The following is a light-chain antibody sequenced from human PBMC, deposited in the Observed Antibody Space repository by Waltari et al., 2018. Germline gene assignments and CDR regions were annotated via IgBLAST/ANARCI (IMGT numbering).Light chain of an antibody. V-gene: IGKV3-20*01. CDR1: QSVSRT. CDR2: DAS. CDR3: QKYGTLPAT. J-gene: IGKJ1*01. Sequence: EIVLTQSPGTLSLSPGERATLSCRASQSVSRTLAWYQQKPGQPPRLLIYDASTRATGIPDRFIGSGSGTDFSLTISRLEPEDFAVYYCQKYGTLPATFGQGTKVEIK.